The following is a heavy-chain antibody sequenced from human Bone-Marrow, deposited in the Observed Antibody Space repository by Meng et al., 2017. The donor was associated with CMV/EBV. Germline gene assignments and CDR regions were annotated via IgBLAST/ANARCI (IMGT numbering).Heavy chain of an antibody. CDR1: GFTFSSYS. CDR2: ISSSSSYI. J-gene: IGHJ5*02. D-gene: IGHD2-15*01. Sequence: GGSLRLSCAASGFTFSSYSMNWVRQAPGKGLEWVSSISSSSSYIYYADSVKGRFTISRDNAKNSLYLQMNSLRAEDTAVYYCAKDRCSGGRCYLWEWFDPWGQGTLVTVSS. CDR3: AKDRCSGGRCYLWEWFDP. V-gene: IGHV3-21*01.